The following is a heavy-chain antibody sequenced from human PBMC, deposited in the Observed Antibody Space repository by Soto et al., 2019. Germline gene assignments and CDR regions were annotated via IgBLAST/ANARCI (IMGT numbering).Heavy chain of an antibody. V-gene: IGHV4-39*01. Sequence: SETLSLTCIVSGGSISTSNYYWAWIRQPPGKALEWIGSIHFSESTYYNPSLWSRVTISVDTSQNQISLSLGSVTAAAAAVDYCARARGSRSRNAFNIWGNGTMVTVSS. CDR2: IHFSEST. J-gene: IGHJ3*02. CDR1: GGSISTSNYY. D-gene: IGHD3-16*01. CDR3: ARARGSRSRNAFNI.